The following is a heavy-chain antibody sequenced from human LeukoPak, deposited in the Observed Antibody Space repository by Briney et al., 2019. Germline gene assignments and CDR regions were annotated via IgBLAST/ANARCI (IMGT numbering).Heavy chain of an antibody. Sequence: PGGSLRLSCVASGFTFSSYSMNWVRQAPGKGLEWVSSISSSRTFMHYADSVKGRFTISRDNAKSSLFLQMSSLRADDTAVYYCARGPRYCSSTSCSEYYYMDVWGKGTTVTVSS. D-gene: IGHD2-2*01. CDR2: ISSSRTFM. CDR1: GFTFSSYS. J-gene: IGHJ6*03. CDR3: ARGPRYCSSTSCSEYYYMDV. V-gene: IGHV3-21*01.